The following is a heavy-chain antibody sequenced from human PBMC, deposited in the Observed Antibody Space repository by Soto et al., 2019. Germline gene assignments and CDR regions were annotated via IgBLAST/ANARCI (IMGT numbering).Heavy chain of an antibody. V-gene: IGHV4-59*01. D-gene: IGHD6-13*01. CDR2: IYYRGST. Sequence: PSETLSLTCTVSGGSISGYYWSWIRQSPGKGLEYIGYIYYRGSTNYNPSLKSRVTMSVDTSRNQCSLKVNSVTAADTAVYYCARQQLLPFYYALDVWGQGTTVTVSS. CDR1: GGSISGYY. J-gene: IGHJ6*02. CDR3: ARQQLLPFYYALDV.